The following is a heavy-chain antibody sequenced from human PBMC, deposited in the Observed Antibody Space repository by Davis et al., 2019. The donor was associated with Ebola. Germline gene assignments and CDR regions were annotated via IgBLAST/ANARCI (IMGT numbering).Heavy chain of an antibody. CDR3: AFVGVNTKGDARDI. CDR1: GYSISSGYY. CDR2: IYYSGST. D-gene: IGHD1-26*01. V-gene: IGHV4-38-2*02. Sequence: GSLRLSCTVSGYSISSGYYWGWIRQPPGKGLEWIGSIYYSGSTYYNPSLKSRITIAVDTSKKQFSLRLISVTAADTAMYYCAFVGVNTKGDARDIWGQGTMVTVSS. J-gene: IGHJ3*02.